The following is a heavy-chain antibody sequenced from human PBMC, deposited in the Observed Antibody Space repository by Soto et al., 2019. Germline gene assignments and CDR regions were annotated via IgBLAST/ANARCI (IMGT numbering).Heavy chain of an antibody. D-gene: IGHD3-22*01. CDR2: IIPIFGIA. V-gene: IGHV1-69*02. J-gene: IGHJ4*02. CDR1: GGTFSSYT. CDR3: ARCYDSSGYYYGPFDY. Sequence: SVKVSCKGSGGTFSSYTITWVRQAPGQGLEWMGRIIPIFGIASYAQKFQGRVTITADESTSTAYMELSSLRSEDTAVYYCARCYDSSGYYYGPFDYWGQGTLVTVSS.